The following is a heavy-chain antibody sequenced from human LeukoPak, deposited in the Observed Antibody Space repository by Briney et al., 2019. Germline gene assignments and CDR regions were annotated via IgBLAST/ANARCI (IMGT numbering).Heavy chain of an antibody. CDR3: SRDGTEGDNSAFDI. CDR1: GFRFSDYI. V-gene: IGHV3-72*01. D-gene: IGHD3-22*01. CDR2: IRWKRNGYTT. Sequence: GGSLRLSCAASGFRFSDYILDWVRQAPGKGLEWVGRIRWKRNGYTTEYAASVKGRFTISRDDLKKSLDLHMTSLKTDDTAVYYCSRDGTEGDNSAFDIWGQGTMVTVSS. J-gene: IGHJ3*02.